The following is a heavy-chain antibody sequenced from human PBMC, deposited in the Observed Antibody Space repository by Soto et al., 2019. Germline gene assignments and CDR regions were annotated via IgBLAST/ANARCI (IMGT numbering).Heavy chain of an antibody. J-gene: IGHJ4*01. CDR1: GFTFSSYA. D-gene: IGHD3-16*01. CDR2: ISGSGGST. V-gene: IGHV3-23*01. CDR3: AKDQVLWGRRPAVFDY. Sequence: GGSLRLSCAASGFTFSSYAMSWVRQAPGKGLEWVSAISGSGGSTYYADSVKGRFTISRDNSKNTLYLQMNSLRAEDTAVYYCAKDQVLWGRRPAVFDYSANSTVFTVS.